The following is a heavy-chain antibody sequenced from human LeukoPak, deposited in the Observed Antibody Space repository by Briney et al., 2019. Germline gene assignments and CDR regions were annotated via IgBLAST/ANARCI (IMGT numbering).Heavy chain of an antibody. V-gene: IGHV3-23*01. D-gene: IGHD3-3*01. CDR2: ISGSGGST. CDR1: GFTFSSYA. J-gene: IGHJ4*02. Sequence: GGSLRLSCVASGFTFSSYAMSWVRQAPGKGLEWVSAISGSGGSTYYADSVKGRFTISRDNSKNTLYLQMNSLRAEDTAVYYCAKGHDFWSGYYNYWGQGTLVTVSS. CDR3: AKGHDFWSGYYNY.